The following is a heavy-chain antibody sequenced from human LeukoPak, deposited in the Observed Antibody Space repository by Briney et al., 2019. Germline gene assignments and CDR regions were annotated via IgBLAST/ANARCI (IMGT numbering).Heavy chain of an antibody. Sequence: SETLSLTCTVSGGSISSSSYYWGWIRQPPGKGLEWIGSIYYSGSTYYNPSLKSRVTISVDTSKNQFSLKLSSVTAADTAVYYCARERRQLPGLDAFDIWGQGTMVTVSS. CDR3: ARERRQLPGLDAFDI. V-gene: IGHV4-39*07. CDR1: GGSISSSSYY. D-gene: IGHD3-10*01. CDR2: IYYSGST. J-gene: IGHJ3*02.